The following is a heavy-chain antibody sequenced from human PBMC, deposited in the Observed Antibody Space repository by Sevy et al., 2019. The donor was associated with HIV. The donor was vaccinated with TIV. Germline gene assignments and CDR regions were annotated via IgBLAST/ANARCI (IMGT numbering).Heavy chain of an antibody. CDR3: ARERHDFWSGYNYYGMDV. CDR1: GFTFSSYS. CDR2: ISSSSSTI. Sequence: GESLKISCAASGFTFSSYSMNWDRQAPGKGLEWVSYISSSSSTIYYADSVKGRFTISRDNAKNSLYLQMNSLRAEDTAVYYCARERHDFWSGYNYYGMDVWGQRTTVTVSS. J-gene: IGHJ6*02. D-gene: IGHD3-3*01. V-gene: IGHV3-48*01.